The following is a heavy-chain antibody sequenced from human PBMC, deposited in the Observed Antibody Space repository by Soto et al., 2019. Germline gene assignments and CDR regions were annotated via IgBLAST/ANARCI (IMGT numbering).Heavy chain of an antibody. V-gene: IGHV1-8*01. J-gene: IGHJ4*02. CDR1: GYTFTSYD. CDR3: AREKSSGYYYDY. D-gene: IGHD3-22*01. Sequence: QVQLVQSGAEVKKPGASVKVSCKASGYTFTSYDINWVRQATGQGLEWMGWMNPNSGNTAYAQKFQGSVPMTRNTSISTAYMELSSLRSEDTAVYYCAREKSSGYYYDYWGQGTLVTVSS. CDR2: MNPNSGNT.